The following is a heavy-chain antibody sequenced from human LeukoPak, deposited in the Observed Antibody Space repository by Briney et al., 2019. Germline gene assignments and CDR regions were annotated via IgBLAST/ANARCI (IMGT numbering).Heavy chain of an antibody. CDR2: MNPNSGNT. J-gene: IGHJ6*02. V-gene: IGHV1-8*02. Sequence: ASVKVSCKASGYTFTSYDTNWVRQATGQGLEWMGWMNPNSGNTGYAQKFQGRVTMTRNTSISTAYMELSSLRSEDTAVYYCARSPYYYDSRRTYYYYYGMDVWGQGTTVTVSS. D-gene: IGHD3-22*01. CDR3: ARSPYYYDSRRTYYYYYGMDV. CDR1: GYTFTSYD.